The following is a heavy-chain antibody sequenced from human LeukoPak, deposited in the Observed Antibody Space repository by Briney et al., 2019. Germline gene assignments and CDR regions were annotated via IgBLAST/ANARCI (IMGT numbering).Heavy chain of an antibody. CDR1: GGSITNNY. D-gene: IGHD3-22*01. Sequence: SETLSLTCSVSGGSITNNYWSWIRQPPGKGLEWIGYIYYNGSANYNPSLKSRVTISVDTSKNQFSLKVSSVTAADTAVYYCARGRSAYDSSGYYYGNWGQGTLVTVSS. V-gene: IGHV4-59*12. J-gene: IGHJ4*02. CDR2: IYYNGSA. CDR3: ARGRSAYDSSGYYYGN.